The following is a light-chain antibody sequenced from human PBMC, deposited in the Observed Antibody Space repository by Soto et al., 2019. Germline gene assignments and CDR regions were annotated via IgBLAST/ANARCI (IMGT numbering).Light chain of an antibody. V-gene: IGLV2-23*01. CDR2: EGS. J-gene: IGLJ1*01. Sequence: QSALTQPASVSGSPGQSITISCTGTSSDVGGYNLVSWYQQHPGKAPKLMIYEGSKRPSGVSNRFSGSKSGNTASLTISGLQAEDEADYYCCSYAGSSTTYVFGNGTKVTV. CDR3: CSYAGSSTTYV. CDR1: SSDVGGYNL.